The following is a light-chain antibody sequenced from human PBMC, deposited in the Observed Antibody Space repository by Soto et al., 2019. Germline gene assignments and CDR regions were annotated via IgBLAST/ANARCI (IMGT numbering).Light chain of an antibody. CDR2: GNN. V-gene: IGLV1-40*01. CDR1: SPNIGTGYD. CDR3: QSYDSSLSAWV. J-gene: IGLJ3*02. Sequence: QSALTQPPSVSGAPGQRVTISCTGSSPNIGTGYDVHWYQQLPGTAPKLLIYGNNNRPSGVPDRFSGSKSGTSASLAITGLQAEDEADYYCQSYDSSLSAWVFGGGTKVTV.